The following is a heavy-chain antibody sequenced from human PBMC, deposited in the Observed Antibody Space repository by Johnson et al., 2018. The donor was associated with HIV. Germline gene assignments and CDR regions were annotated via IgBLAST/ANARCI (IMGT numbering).Heavy chain of an antibody. D-gene: IGHD2-15*01. CDR1: GFTFSNYG. CDR3: ARSVGYCSGGSCSPDAFDI. V-gene: IGHV3-30*19. CDR2: ISYDGSNK. Sequence: QVQLVESGGGVVQPGRSLRLSCAASGFTFSNYGMHWVRQAPGKGLEWVAVISYDGSNKYYADSVKGRFTISRDNSKNTMYLQMNSLRAEDTAVYYCARSVGYCSGGSCSPDAFDIWGQGTTVTVSS. J-gene: IGHJ3*02.